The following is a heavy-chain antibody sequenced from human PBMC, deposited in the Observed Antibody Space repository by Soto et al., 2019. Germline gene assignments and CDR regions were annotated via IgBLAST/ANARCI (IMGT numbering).Heavy chain of an antibody. CDR1: GYTLTELS. CDR2: FDTEDGET. Sequence: GASVKVSCKVSGYTLTELSMHWVRQAPGKGFEWMGGFDTEDGETIYAQKFQGRVTMTEDTSTDTAYMDLSSLRSEDTAVYYCATSSPSGYDFWSGYSRYYFDYWGQGTLVTVSS. CDR3: ATSSPSGYDFWSGYSRYYFDY. D-gene: IGHD3-3*01. J-gene: IGHJ4*02. V-gene: IGHV1-24*01.